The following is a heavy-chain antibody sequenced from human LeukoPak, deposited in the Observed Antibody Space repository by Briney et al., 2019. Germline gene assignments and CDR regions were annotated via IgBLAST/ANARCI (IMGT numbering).Heavy chain of an antibody. Sequence: PGGSLRLSCAASGFTFSSYAMSWVRQAPGKGLEWVSAISGSGGSTYYADSVKGRFTISRDNSKNTLYLQMNSLRAEDTAVYYCAKDRFMVVRGASALYYYYYGMDVWGQGTTVTVPS. D-gene: IGHD3-10*01. V-gene: IGHV3-23*01. CDR3: AKDRFMVVRGASALYYYYYGMDV. CDR2: ISGSGGST. J-gene: IGHJ6*02. CDR1: GFTFSSYA.